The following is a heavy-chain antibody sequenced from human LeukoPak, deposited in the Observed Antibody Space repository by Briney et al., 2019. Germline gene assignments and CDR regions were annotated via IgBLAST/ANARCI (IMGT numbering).Heavy chain of an antibody. J-gene: IGHJ4*02. V-gene: IGHV3-64D*06. CDR1: GFTFSTRL. CDR3: VNQISGWVY. CDR2: SSANGGST. D-gene: IGHD6-19*01. Sequence: GGSLRLSCSASGFTFSTRLMHWVRQAPGKGLEYVSGSSANGGSTYYADSVKGRFIISRDNSKNTVYLQMSSLRPEDTAMYYCVNQISGWVYWGQGTLVTVSS.